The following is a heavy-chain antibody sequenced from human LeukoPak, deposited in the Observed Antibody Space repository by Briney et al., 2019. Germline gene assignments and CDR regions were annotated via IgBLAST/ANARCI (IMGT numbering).Heavy chain of an antibody. D-gene: IGHD3-16*02. CDR3: ARDLRTLITFGGVIVSQPHFDY. V-gene: IGHV3-7*01. CDR2: IKQDGSEK. CDR1: GFTFTSYW. J-gene: IGHJ4*02. Sequence: GGSLRLSCAASGFTFTSYWMSWVRQAPGKGLEWVANIKQDGSEKYYVDSVKGRFTISRDNAKNSLYLQMNSLRAEDTAVYYCARDLRTLITFGGVIVSQPHFDYWGQGTLVTVSS.